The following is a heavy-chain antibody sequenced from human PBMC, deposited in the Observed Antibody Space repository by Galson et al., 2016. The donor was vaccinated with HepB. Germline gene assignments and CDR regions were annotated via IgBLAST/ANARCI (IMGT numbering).Heavy chain of an antibody. CDR3: ATHPEHPHGSS. J-gene: IGHJ4*02. CDR2: MYSGGVT. V-gene: IGHV3-66*01. CDR1: GFTVNNNY. Sequence: SLRLSCAVSGFTVNNNYMSWVRQAPGKGLEGVSVMYSGGVTNYGDSVKGRATISRDNSENILYLQLNSLRVEDTGVYYCATHPEHPHGSSGGQGTLVTVSS. D-gene: IGHD1/OR15-1a*01.